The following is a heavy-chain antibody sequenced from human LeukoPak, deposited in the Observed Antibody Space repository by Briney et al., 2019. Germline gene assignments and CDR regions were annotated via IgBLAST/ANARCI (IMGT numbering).Heavy chain of an antibody. Sequence: GGSLRLSCAASGFTFSSYAMSWVRQAPGKGLEWVSAISGSGGSTYYADSVKGRFTISRDNSKNTLYLQMNSLRAEDSAVYYCAKAMTAMVFYYWGQGTLVTVSS. D-gene: IGHD5-18*01. CDR1: GFTFSSYA. J-gene: IGHJ4*02. V-gene: IGHV3-23*01. CDR3: AKAMTAMVFYY. CDR2: ISGSGGST.